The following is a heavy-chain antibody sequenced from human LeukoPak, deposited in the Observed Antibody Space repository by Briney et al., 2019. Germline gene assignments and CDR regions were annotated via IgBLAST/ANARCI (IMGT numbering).Heavy chain of an antibody. D-gene: IGHD6-25*01. V-gene: IGHV3-74*01. J-gene: IGHJ4*02. CDR2: ISSDGSSA. CDR3: ARGSAAEDY. Sequence: GGGLRPSLSASWFPLNFYLMHRGRPAPGEGVVWVSRISSDGSSASYADSLKGRFTMSRDNAKNTLYLQMNSLRAEDTAVYYCARGSAAEDYWGQGTLVTVSS. CDR1: WFPLNFYL.